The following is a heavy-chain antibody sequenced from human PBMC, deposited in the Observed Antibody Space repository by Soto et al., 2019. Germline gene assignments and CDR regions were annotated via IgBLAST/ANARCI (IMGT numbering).Heavy chain of an antibody. CDR1: GFTFSSYA. CDR2: ISGSGGST. J-gene: IGHJ6*04. CDR3: AKDYDFWSGPR. D-gene: IGHD3-3*01. Sequence: GGSLRLSCAASGFTFSSYAMSWVRQAPGKGLEWVSAISGSGGSTYYADSVKGRFTISRDNSKNTLYLQMNSLGAEDTAVYYCAKDYDFWSGPRWGKGTTVTVSS. V-gene: IGHV3-23*01.